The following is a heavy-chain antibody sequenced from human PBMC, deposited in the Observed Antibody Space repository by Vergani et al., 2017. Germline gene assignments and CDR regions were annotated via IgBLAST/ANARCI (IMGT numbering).Heavy chain of an antibody. CDR1: GGSISSYY. D-gene: IGHD5-18*01. CDR3: ARLAGGSPYSYGWGXFDY. J-gene: IGHJ4*02. V-gene: IGHV4-59*01. CDR2: IYYSGST. Sequence: QVQLQESGPGLVKPSETLSLTCTVSGGSISSYYWSWIRQPPGKGLEWIGYIYYSGSTNYNPSLKSRVTISVDTSKNQFSLKLSSVTAADTAVYYCARLAGGSPYSYGWGXFDYWGQGTLVTVSS.